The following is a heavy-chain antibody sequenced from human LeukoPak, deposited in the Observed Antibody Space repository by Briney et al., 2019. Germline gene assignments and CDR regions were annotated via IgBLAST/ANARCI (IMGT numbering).Heavy chain of an antibody. CDR1: GFTVSSNY. CDR2: MKEDGSEK. V-gene: IGHV3-7*03. D-gene: IGHD6-19*01. CDR3: ARDKASSGRPAIFDY. J-gene: IGHJ4*02. Sequence: GGSLRLSCAASGFTVSSNYMSWVRQAPGKGLEWVANMKEDGSEKNYVDSVKGRFTISRDNAKNSLYLQMNSLRGEDTAVYYCARDKASSGRPAIFDYWGQGALVTVSS.